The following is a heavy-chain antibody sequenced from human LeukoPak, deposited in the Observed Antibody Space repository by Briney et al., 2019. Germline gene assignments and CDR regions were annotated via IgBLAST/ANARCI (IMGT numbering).Heavy chain of an antibody. CDR2: IKQDGSEK. D-gene: IGHD2-15*01. CDR1: GFSFSSYS. Sequence: PGGSLRLSCAASGFSFSSYSMSWVRQAPGKGLEWVANIKQDGSEKYYVDSVKGRFTISRDNAKNSLYLQMNSLRAEDTAVYYCARGSYYWGQGTLVTVSS. J-gene: IGHJ4*02. CDR3: ARGSYY. V-gene: IGHV3-7*03.